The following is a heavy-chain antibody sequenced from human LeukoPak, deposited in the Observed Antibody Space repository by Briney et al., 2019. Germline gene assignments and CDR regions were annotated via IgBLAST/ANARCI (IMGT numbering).Heavy chain of an antibody. D-gene: IGHD1-1*01. CDR2: ISSSSSYI. CDR3: AKGGRGWKPYDY. V-gene: IGHV3-21*01. Sequence: PGGSLRLSCAASGFTFSSYSMNWVRQAPGKGLEWVSSISSSSSYIYYADSVKGRFTISRDNAKNSLYLQMNSLRAEDTAVYYCAKGGRGWKPYDYWGQGTLVTVSS. J-gene: IGHJ4*02. CDR1: GFTFSSYS.